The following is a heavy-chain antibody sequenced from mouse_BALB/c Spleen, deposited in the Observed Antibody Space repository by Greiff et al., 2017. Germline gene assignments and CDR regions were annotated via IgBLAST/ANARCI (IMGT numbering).Heavy chain of an antibody. V-gene: IGHV1-7*01. J-gene: IGHJ4*01. CDR2: INPSTGYT. D-gene: IGHD1-1*02. Sequence: QVQLKQSGAELAKPGASVKMSCKASGYTFTSYWMHWVKQRPGQGLEWIGYINPSTGYTEYNQKFKDKATLTADKSSSTAYMQLSSLTSEDSAVYYCARRRTHYLDYWGQGTSVTVSS. CDR3: ARRRTHYLDY. CDR1: GYTFTSYW.